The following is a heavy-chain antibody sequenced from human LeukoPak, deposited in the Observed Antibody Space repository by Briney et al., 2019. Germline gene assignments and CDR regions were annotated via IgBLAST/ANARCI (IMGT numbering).Heavy chain of an antibody. CDR1: GGSISSYY. D-gene: IGHD3-22*01. CDR3: ARLSYYDSSGLPDY. J-gene: IGHJ4*02. CDR2: IYYSGST. V-gene: IGHV4-59*08. Sequence: SETLSLTCTVSGGSISSYYWSWIRQPPGKGLEWIGYIYYSGSTNYNPSLKSRVTISVDTSKNQFSLKLSSVTAADTAVYYCARLSYYDSSGLPDYWGQGTLVTVSP.